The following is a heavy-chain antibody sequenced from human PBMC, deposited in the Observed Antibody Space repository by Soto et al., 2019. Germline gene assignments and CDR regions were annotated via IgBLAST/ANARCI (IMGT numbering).Heavy chain of an antibody. Sequence: SETLSLTCDVSGGSINSYFWTWIQQPPGKGLEWIGYSYYSGSTHYNPSLKSRVTISVDTSRNQFSLKLSSVTAADTAVYFCARVYDFWSGGNWFDPWGQGTLVTVSS. CDR3: ARVYDFWSGGNWFDP. CDR1: GGSINSYF. V-gene: IGHV4-59*01. CDR2: SYYSGST. J-gene: IGHJ5*02. D-gene: IGHD3-3*01.